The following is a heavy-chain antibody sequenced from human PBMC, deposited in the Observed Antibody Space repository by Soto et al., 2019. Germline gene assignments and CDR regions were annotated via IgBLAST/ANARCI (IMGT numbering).Heavy chain of an antibody. V-gene: IGHV3-23*01. CDR3: ARDAGSYYGTWAWFDS. J-gene: IGHJ5*01. CDR2: IGGGADDT. Sequence: LESGGGLVQPGGSLTLSCAASRFTFSDFAMNWVRQAPGKGLEWVSSIGGGADDTYYADSVKGRFTISRDKSKNTLYLQMDSLRDEDTAVYFCARDAGSYYGTWAWFDSLGQGTVGIVSS. CDR1: RFTFSDFA. D-gene: IGHD3-22*01.